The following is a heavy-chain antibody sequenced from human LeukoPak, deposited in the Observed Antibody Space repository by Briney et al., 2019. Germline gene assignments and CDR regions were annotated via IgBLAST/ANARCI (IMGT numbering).Heavy chain of an antibody. Sequence: SETLSLTCTVSGGSITNYYWTWIRQPPGKGLEWIGYIHYSGSTNYNPSLKSRVTISVDTSKNQFSLKLSSVTAADTAVYYCARLPYYYYSSGRDYWGQGTLVTVSS. CDR2: IHYSGST. J-gene: IGHJ4*02. CDR1: GGSITNYY. CDR3: ARLPYYYYSSGRDY. D-gene: IGHD3-22*01. V-gene: IGHV4-59*08.